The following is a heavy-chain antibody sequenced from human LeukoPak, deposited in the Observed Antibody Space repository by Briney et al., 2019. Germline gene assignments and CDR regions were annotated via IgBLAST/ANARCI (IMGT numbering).Heavy chain of an antibody. CDR3: ARFSGYPH. D-gene: IGHD3-22*01. Sequence: SETLSLTCTVSGGSISSSSYYWGWIRQPPGRGLEWIGSIYYSGSTYYNPSLKSRVTISVDTSKNQFSLKLSSVTAADTAVYYCARFSGYPHWGQGTLVTVSS. CDR1: GGSISSSSYY. CDR2: IYYSGST. J-gene: IGHJ4*02. V-gene: IGHV4-39*01.